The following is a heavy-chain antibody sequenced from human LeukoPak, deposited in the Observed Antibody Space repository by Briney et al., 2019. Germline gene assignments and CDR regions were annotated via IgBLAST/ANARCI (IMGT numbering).Heavy chain of an antibody. V-gene: IGHV4-38-2*02. Sequence: PSETLSLTCTVSGYSISSGYYWGWIRQPPGKGLEWIGSIYHSGSTYYNPSLKSRVTISVDTSKNQFSLKLSSVTAADTAVYYCAGIKRGFYYYYYMDVWGKGTTVTVSS. J-gene: IGHJ6*03. CDR3: AGIKRGFYYYYYMDV. CDR1: GYSISSGYY. CDR2: IYHSGST.